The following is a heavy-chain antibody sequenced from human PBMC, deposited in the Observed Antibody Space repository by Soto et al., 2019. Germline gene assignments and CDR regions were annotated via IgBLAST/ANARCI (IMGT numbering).Heavy chain of an antibody. J-gene: IGHJ5*02. CDR2: IYYSGST. D-gene: IGHD3-3*01. Sequence: SETLSLTCTVSGGSISSYYWSWIRQPPGKGLEWIGYIYYSGSTNYNPSLKSRVTISVDTSKNQFSLKLRSVTAADTAVYYCARLGGVVINWFDPWGQGTLVTVSS. CDR1: GGSISSYY. V-gene: IGHV4-59*08. CDR3: ARLGGVVINWFDP.